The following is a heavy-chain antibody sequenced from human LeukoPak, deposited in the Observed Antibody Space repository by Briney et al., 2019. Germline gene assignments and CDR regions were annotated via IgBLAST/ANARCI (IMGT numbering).Heavy chain of an antibody. CDR3: AKVLNPYSSSWSNWFDP. V-gene: IGHV3-30*02. D-gene: IGHD6-13*01. J-gene: IGHJ5*02. CDR1: GFTFSSYG. Sequence: GGSLRLSCAASGFTFSSYGMHWVRQAPGKGLEWVAFIRYDGSNKYYADSVKGRFTISRDNSKNTLYLQMNSLRAEDTAVYYCAKVLNPYSSSWSNWFDPWGQGTLVTVSS. CDR2: IRYDGSNK.